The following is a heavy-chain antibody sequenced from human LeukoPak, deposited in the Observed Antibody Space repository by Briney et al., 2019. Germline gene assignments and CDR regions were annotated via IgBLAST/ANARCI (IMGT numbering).Heavy chain of an antibody. Sequence: GGSLRLSCAASGFTFSSYSMNWVRQAPGKGLEWVSSISSSSSYIYYADSVKGRFTISRDNAKNSLYLQMNSLRAEDTAVYYCARPNYSGYDCGYWAQGTLVTVSS. D-gene: IGHD5-12*01. CDR2: ISSSSSYI. CDR3: ARPNYSGYDCGY. J-gene: IGHJ4*02. CDR1: GFTFSSYS. V-gene: IGHV3-21*01.